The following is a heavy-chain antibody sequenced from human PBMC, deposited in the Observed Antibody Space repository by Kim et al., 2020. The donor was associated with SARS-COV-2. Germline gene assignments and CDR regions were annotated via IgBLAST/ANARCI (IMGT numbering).Heavy chain of an antibody. CDR1: GGSISSSSYY. D-gene: IGHD3-9*01. Sequence: SETLSLTCTVSGGSISSSSYYWGWIRQPPGKGLEWIGSIYYSGSTYYNPSLKSRVTISVDTSKNQFSLKLSSVTAADTAVYYCASYKIKRYFDWCWGQGTLVTVSS. CDR3: ASYKIKRYFDWC. J-gene: IGHJ4*02. V-gene: IGHV4-39*01. CDR2: IYYSGST.